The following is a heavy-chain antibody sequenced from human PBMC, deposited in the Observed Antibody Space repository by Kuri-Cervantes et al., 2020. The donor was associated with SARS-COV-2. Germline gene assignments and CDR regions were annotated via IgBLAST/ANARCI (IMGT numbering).Heavy chain of an antibody. CDR1: GFTFSSYA. D-gene: IGHD6-13*01. CDR2: ISGSGGST. CDR3: AKDGLAAAGLHYYYYYGMDV. Sequence: GGSLRLSCAASGFTFSSYAMSWVRQAPGKGLEWVSAISGSGGSTYYADSVKGRFTISRDNSKNTLYLQMYSLRAEDTAVYYCAKDGLAAAGLHYYYYYGMDVWGQGTTVTVSS. J-gene: IGHJ6*02. V-gene: IGHV3-23*01.